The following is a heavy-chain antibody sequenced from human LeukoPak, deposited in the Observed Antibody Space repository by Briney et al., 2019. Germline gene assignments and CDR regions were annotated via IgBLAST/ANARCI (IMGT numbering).Heavy chain of an antibody. V-gene: IGHV3-13*04. D-gene: IGHD3-22*01. J-gene: IGHJ2*01. Sequence: GGSLRLSCAASGFTFSNYDMHWVRQATGTGLEWVSAIGTAGDTYYPGSVKGRFTISRENAKNSLYLQMNSLRAGDTAVYYCAKESDDYDSSAGYFDLWGRGTLVTVSS. CDR2: IGTAGDT. CDR1: GFTFSNYD. CDR3: AKESDDYDSSAGYFDL.